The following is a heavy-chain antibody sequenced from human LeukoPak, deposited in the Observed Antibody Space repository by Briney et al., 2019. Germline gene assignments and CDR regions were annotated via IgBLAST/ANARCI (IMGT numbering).Heavy chain of an antibody. J-gene: IGHJ4*02. CDR1: GYTFTSYD. CDR2: MNPNSGNT. CDR3: AKGKAVAGFDY. D-gene: IGHD6-19*01. Sequence: ASVKVSCKASGYTFTSYDINWVRQATGQGLEWMGWMNPNSGNTGYAQKFRGRVTMTRNTSISTAYMELSSLRSEDTAVYYCAKGKAVAGFDYWGQGTLVTVSS. V-gene: IGHV1-8*01.